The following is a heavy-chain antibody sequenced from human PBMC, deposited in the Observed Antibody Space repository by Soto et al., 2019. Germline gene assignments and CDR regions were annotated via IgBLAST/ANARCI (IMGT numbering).Heavy chain of an antibody. J-gene: IGHJ4*02. D-gene: IGHD3-3*01. Sequence: GASVKVSCKASGYTFTSYYMHWVRQAPGQGLEWMGIINPSGGSTSYAQKFQGRVTMTRDTSTSTVYMELSSLRSEDTAVYYCARDPGGTDFAEWTYYFDYWGQGTLVTVSS. CDR2: INPSGGST. CDR1: GYTFTSYY. CDR3: ARDPGGTDFAEWTYYFDY. V-gene: IGHV1-46*01.